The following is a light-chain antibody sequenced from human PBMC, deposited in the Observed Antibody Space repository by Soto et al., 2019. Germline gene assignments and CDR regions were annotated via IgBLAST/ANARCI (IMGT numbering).Light chain of an antibody. CDR3: QQYAHWPPYT. V-gene: IGKV3-15*01. CDR2: AAS. J-gene: IGKJ2*01. CDR1: QTIYTN. Sequence: EVILTQSPATLSVSPGEGATLSSRASQTIYTNVAWYQQKHGQGPRLLVYAASTRATGIPARFSGSGSGTEFTLTISSLQSEDSAVYYCQQYAHWPPYTFGQGTKLEIK.